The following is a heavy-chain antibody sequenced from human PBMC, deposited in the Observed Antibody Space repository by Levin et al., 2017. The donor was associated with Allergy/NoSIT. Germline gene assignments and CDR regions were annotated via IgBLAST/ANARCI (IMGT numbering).Heavy chain of an antibody. CDR3: ANRPGGYSSRWIDTFDI. CDR2: IYWDDDK. J-gene: IGHJ3*02. D-gene: IGHD6-13*01. Sequence: QTLSLTCTFSGFSLSTSGVGVGWIRQPPGKALEWLALIYWDDDKRYSPSLKSRLTITKDTSKNQVVLRMTDMDPVDTATYYCANRPGGYSSRWIDTFDIWGQGTMVTVSS. V-gene: IGHV2-5*02. CDR1: GFSLSTSGVG.